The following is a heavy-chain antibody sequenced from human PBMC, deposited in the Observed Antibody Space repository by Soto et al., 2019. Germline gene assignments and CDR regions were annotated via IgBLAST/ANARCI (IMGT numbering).Heavy chain of an antibody. CDR2: INPNSGGT. J-gene: IGHJ5*02. Sequence: ASVKVSCKASGYTFTGYYMHWVRQAPGQGLEWMGWINPNSGGTNYAQKFQGWVTMTRNTSISTAYMELSRLRSEDTAAYYCARGRYDIVVVPAAMRRKHHKYNWFDPWGQGTLVTVSS. V-gene: IGHV1-2*04. CDR1: GYTFTGYY. D-gene: IGHD2-2*01. CDR3: ARGRYDIVVVPAAMRRKHHKYNWFDP.